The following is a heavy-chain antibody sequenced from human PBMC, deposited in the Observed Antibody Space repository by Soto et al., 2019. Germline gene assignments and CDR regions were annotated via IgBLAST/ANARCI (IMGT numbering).Heavy chain of an antibody. Sequence: GGSMRLSCAASGFRISDHYISWIRQAPGKGLEWVSYSSNSGTFTKYADSVKGRFSISRDNAKNSLYLEINSLRGEDTAIYYCVRSGDNYNVLDYWGQGTPVTVSS. J-gene: IGHJ4*02. V-gene: IGHV3-11*03. CDR2: SSNSGTFT. CDR3: VRSGDNYNVLDY. CDR1: GFRISDHY. D-gene: IGHD3-10*02.